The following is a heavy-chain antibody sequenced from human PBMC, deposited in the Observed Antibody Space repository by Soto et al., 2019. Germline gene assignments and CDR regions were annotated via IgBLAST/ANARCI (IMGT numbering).Heavy chain of an antibody. CDR1: GYTFINFG. CDR3: VRDRFAYFDPPASDY. CDR2: VTTFNGKT. V-gene: IGHV1-18*01. D-gene: IGHD3-3*01. Sequence: QVQLVQSGAEVKKPGASVKVSCKTSGYTFINFGISWVRQAPGQGLEWMGWVTTFNGKTNYAQKYQGRLTITADSSTSTVNMELRSLVSDDSAVYYSVRDRFAYFDPPASDYWGQGTLVTVSS. J-gene: IGHJ4*02.